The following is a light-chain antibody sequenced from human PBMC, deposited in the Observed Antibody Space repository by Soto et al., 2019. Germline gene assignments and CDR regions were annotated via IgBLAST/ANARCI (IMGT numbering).Light chain of an antibody. CDR2: MLS. CDR3: MQRTEFPIT. J-gene: IGKJ5*01. Sequence: IVMTQTPLSLPVPTGEPASIXXRAXQSLFYSDNGNTYLDWYLQKPGQSPQXXIYMLSYRASGVPDRFSGSGSGTDFTLKISRVEAEDVGVYYCMQRTEFPITFGQGTRLEIK. CDR1: QSLFYSDNGNTY. V-gene: IGKV2-40*01.